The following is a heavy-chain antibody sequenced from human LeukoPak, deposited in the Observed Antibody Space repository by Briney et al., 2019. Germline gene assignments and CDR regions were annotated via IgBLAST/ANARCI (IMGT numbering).Heavy chain of an antibody. D-gene: IGHD6-19*01. CDR1: GFTFSSYW. Sequence: GGSLRLSCAASGFTFSSYWMSWVRQAPGKGLEWVSYISSSSSTIYYADSVKGRFTISRDNAKNSLYLQMNSLRAEDTAVYYCARDEWLAPFDYWGQGTLVTVSS. CDR3: ARDEWLAPFDY. CDR2: ISSSSSTI. J-gene: IGHJ4*02. V-gene: IGHV3-48*01.